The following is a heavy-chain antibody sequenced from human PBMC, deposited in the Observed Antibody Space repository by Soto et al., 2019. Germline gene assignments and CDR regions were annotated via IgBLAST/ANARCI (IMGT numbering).Heavy chain of an antibody. CDR3: ARDFPMTTVTTGDYYYYGMDV. CDR1: GYTFTGYY. D-gene: IGHD4-4*01. CDR2: INPNSGGT. Sequence: ASVKVSCKASGYTFTGYYMHWVRQAPGQGLEWMGWINPNSGGTNYAQKFQGWVTMTRDTSISTAYMELSRLRSDDTAVYYCARDFPMTTVTTGDYYYYGMDVWGQGTTVTVSS. J-gene: IGHJ6*02. V-gene: IGHV1-2*04.